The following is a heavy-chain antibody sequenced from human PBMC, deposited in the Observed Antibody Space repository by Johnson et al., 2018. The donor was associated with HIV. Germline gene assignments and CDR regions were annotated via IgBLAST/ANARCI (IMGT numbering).Heavy chain of an antibody. CDR1: GFTFSTAW. J-gene: IGHJ3*02. CDR2: IYSGGST. Sequence: EVQLMESGGGLVQPGGSLRLSCAASGFTFSTAWMAWVRQAPGKGLEWVSVIYSGGSTYYADSVKGRFTISRDNAKKSLYLQMNSLRAEDTAVYYCARSWGGYCSSTSCYTDDAFDIWGQGTMVTVSS. V-gene: IGHV3-66*02. D-gene: IGHD2-2*02. CDR3: ARSWGGYCSSTSCYTDDAFDI.